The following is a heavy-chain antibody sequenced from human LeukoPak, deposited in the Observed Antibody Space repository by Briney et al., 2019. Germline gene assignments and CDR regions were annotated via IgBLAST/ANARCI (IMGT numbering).Heavy chain of an antibody. CDR3: ARSSSYYGDYEIIDY. V-gene: IGHV4-59*08. CDR2: IYYSGST. D-gene: IGHD4-17*01. J-gene: IGHJ4*02. CDR1: GGSISSYY. Sequence: SETLSLTCTVSGGSISSYYWSWIRQPPGKGLEWIGYIYYSGSTNYNPSLKSRVTISVDTSKNQFSLKLSSVTAADTAVYYCARSSSYYGDYEIIDYWGQGTLVTVSS.